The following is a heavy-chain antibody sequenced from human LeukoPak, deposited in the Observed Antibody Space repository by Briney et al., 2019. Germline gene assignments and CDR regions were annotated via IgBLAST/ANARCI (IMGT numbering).Heavy chain of an antibody. J-gene: IGHJ5*02. CDR3: ARLGGSSGWYFSGANWFDP. CDR1: GSSFTSYW. CDR2: IYPGDSDT. D-gene: IGHD6-19*01. Sequence: GASLKISCKGSGSSFTSYWIGWVRQMPGKGLEWMGIIYPGDSDTRYSPSFQGQVTISADRSISTAYLQWSSLKASDTAMYYCARLGGSSGWYFSGANWFDPWGQGTQVTVSS. V-gene: IGHV5-51*01.